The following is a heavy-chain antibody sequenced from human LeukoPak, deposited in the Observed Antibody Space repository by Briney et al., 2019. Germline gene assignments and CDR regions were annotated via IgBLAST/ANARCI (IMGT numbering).Heavy chain of an antibody. V-gene: IGHV4-59*11. D-gene: IGHD6-13*01. CDR3: ARADGIAAAGTGGYFDY. CDR1: GGSISSHY. Sequence: SETLSLTCTVSGGSISSHYWSWIRQPPGKGLEWIGYIYYSGSTNYNPPLKSRVTISVDTSKNQFSLKLNSVTAADTAVYYCARADGIAAAGTGGYFDYWGQGTLVTVSS. CDR2: IYYSGST. J-gene: IGHJ4*02.